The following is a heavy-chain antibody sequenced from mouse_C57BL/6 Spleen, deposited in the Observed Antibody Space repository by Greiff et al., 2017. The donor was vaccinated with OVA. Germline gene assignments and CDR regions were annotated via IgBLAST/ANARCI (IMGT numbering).Heavy chain of an antibody. V-gene: IGHV7-3*01. Sequence: EVKVVESGGGLVQPGGSLSLSCAASGFTFTDYYMSWVRQPPGKALEWLGFIRNKANGYTTEYSASVKGRFTISRENSQSILYLQMNGLRAADSATDYCARYKNWDEDYFDDWGKGTTLTVSS. CDR2: IRNKANGYTT. CDR3: ARYKNWDEDYFDD. D-gene: IGHD4-1*01. J-gene: IGHJ2*01. CDR1: GFTFTDYY.